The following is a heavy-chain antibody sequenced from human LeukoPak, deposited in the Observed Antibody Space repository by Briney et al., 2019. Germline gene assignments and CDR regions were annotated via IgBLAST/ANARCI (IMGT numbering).Heavy chain of an antibody. Sequence: GESLKISCQASGYRFTDYWIAWVRQMPGKGLEWMGIIYPDDSDTAYSPSFQGQVTISADKSISTAYLQWSSLKASDTAMYYCARPSGGGSYHGAFDIWGQGTMVTVSS. D-gene: IGHD1-26*01. V-gene: IGHV5-51*01. J-gene: IGHJ3*02. CDR1: GYRFTDYW. CDR3: ARPSGGGSYHGAFDI. CDR2: IYPDDSDT.